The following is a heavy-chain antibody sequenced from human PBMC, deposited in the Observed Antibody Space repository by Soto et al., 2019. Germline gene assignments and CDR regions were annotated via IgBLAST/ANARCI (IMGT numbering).Heavy chain of an antibody. CDR1: GYTFTSYY. J-gene: IGHJ3*02. CDR3: ARGRVQISHYYDSSAEQAFDI. V-gene: IGHV1-46*01. Sequence: GPSVKVSCKASGYTFTSYYMHWVRQAPGQGLEWMGIINPSGGSTSYAQKFQGRVTMTRDTSTSTVYMELSSLRSEDTAVYYCARGRVQISHYYDSSAEQAFDIWGQGTMVTVSS. CDR2: INPSGGST. D-gene: IGHD3-22*01.